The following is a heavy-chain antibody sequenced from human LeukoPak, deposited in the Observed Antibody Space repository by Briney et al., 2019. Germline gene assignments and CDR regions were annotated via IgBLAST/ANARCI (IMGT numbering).Heavy chain of an antibody. CDR2: SYYSGST. J-gene: IGHJ2*01. D-gene: IGHD1-26*01. CDR3: AREKYSGSSGRDWYFDL. CDR1: GGSISSYY. V-gene: IGHV4-59*01. Sequence: SETLSLTCTVSGGSISSYYWSWIRQPPGKGLEWIGYSYYSGSTNYNPSLKSRVTISVATSKNPFSLKLSAVTAADTAVYYCAREKYSGSSGRDWYFDLWGRGTLVTVSS.